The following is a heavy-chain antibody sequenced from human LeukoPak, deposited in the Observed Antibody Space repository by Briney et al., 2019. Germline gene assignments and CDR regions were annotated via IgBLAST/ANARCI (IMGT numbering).Heavy chain of an antibody. CDR1: GFTFSGFW. V-gene: IGHV3-7*01. CDR3: ARGPSGSYDY. CDR2: INSDGSEG. Sequence: PGGSLRLSCAVSGFTFSGFWMSWSRQAPGKGLEWVASINSDGSEGYYADVVKGRFTISRDNAKNSLYLQMNSLRAEDTAVYYCARGPSGSYDYWGQGTLVTVSS. D-gene: IGHD1-26*01. J-gene: IGHJ4*02.